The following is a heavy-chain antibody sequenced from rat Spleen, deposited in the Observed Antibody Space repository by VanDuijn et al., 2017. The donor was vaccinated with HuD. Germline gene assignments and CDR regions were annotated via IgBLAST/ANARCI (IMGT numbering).Heavy chain of an antibody. CDR3: ARDKGSLYVMDA. D-gene: IGHD5-1*01. CDR2: IWNTGGT. Sequence: QVQLKESGPGLVQPSQTLSLTCTVSGFSLTSSHVSWVRQPPGKGLEWMGVIWNTGGTRYNSALKSRLSISKDTSKSQVFLKMNSLQTEDTATYYCARDKGSLYVMDAWGQGASVTVSS. J-gene: IGHJ4*01. V-gene: IGHV2-41*01. CDR1: GFSLTSSH.